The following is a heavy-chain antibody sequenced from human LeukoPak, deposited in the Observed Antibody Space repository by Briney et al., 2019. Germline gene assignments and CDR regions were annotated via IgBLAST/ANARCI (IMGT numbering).Heavy chain of an antibody. Sequence: SETLSLTCTVSGGSISSSSYYWGWIRQPPGKGLEWIGSIYHSGSTYYNPSLKSRVTISVDTSKNQFSLKLSSVTAADTAVYYCARAGLGELSFDYWGQGTLVTVSS. CDR3: ARAGLGELSFDY. V-gene: IGHV4-39*07. CDR1: GGSISSSSYY. D-gene: IGHD3-16*02. CDR2: IYHSGST. J-gene: IGHJ4*02.